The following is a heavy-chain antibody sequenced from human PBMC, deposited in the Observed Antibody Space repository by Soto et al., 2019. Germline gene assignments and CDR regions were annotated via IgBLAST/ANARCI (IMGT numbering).Heavy chain of an antibody. Sequence: SETLSLTCTVSGDSLSTDYWWSWVRQPPGKGLEWIGEIHHSGITNYIQSVRSRVTMSVDKSNNRVSLELTSVAAADTAVYYCARGISYRWVYWGQGILVTVSS. D-gene: IGHD3-16*02. CDR1: GDSLSTDYW. V-gene: IGHV4-4*02. CDR3: ARGISYRWVY. J-gene: IGHJ4*02. CDR2: IHHSGIT.